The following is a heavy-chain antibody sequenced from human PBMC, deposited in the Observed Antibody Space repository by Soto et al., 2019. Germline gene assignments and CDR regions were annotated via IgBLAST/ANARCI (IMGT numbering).Heavy chain of an antibody. J-gene: IGHJ6*02. V-gene: IGHV3-33*01. CDR2: IWYDGSNK. D-gene: IGHD4-17*01. Sequence: GGSLRLSXAASGFIFRDHGMHWVRQAPGKGLEWVAVIWYDGSNKYYADSVKGRFTISRDNSKNTLFLQMNSLRDKDTAVYYCARAPETTVTRPRGGMDVWGQGTTVTVSS. CDR1: GFIFRDHG. CDR3: ARAPETTVTRPRGGMDV.